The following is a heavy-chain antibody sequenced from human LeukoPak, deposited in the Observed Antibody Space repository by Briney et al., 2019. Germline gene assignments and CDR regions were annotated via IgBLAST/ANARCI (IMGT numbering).Heavy chain of an antibody. CDR1: GLTFSGYW. J-gene: IGHJ5*01. Sequence: PGGSLRLSCAASGLTFSGYWVHWVRQAPGKGLVWASRIENDGSSTIYAVSVKGRFTISRDNAKNTVHLQMNSLRVEDTAVYYCARDVPHNWFDSWGQGILVTVSS. CDR3: ARDVPHNWFDS. CDR2: IENDGSST. V-gene: IGHV3-74*01.